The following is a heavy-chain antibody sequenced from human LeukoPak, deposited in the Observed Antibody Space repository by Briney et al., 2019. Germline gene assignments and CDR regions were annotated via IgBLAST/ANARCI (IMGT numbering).Heavy chain of an antibody. D-gene: IGHD3-22*01. CDR2: IYHSGST. CDR3: ARTAYYYDSSGYYYFDY. V-gene: IGHV4-4*02. CDR1: GVSISSSNW. J-gene: IGHJ4*02. Sequence: SETLSLTCAVSGVSISSSNWWSWVRQPPGKGLEWIGEIYHSGSTNYNPSLKSRVTISVDKSKNQFSLKLSSVTAADTAVYYCARTAYYYDSSGYYYFDYWGQGTLVTVSS.